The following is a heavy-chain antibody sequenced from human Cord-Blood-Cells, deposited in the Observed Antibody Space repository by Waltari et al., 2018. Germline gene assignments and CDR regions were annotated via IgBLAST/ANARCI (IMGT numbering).Heavy chain of an antibody. J-gene: IGHJ3*02. Sequence: EVQLVESGGGLVQPGGSLRLSCTASGFTFSSYWMSWVRQAPGKGLQWVANIKQDGSEKYYVASVKGRFTISKDNAKNSLYLQMNSLRAEYTAVYYCASSAPYYDFWSGQSAFDIWGQGTMVTVSS. CDR2: IKQDGSEK. V-gene: IGHV3-7*01. D-gene: IGHD3-3*01. CDR3: ASSAPYYDFWSGQSAFDI. CDR1: GFTFSSYW.